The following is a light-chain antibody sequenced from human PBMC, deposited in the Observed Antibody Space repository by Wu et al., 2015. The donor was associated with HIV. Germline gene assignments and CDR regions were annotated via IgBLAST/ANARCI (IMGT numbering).Light chain of an antibody. Sequence: DIQMTQSPSTLSASVGDRVTITCRASQSISSWLAWYQQKPGKAPKLLIYKASSLESGVPSRFSGSGSGTHFTLTITNLQPEDFAVYYCQQSYSVPSLSFGPGTKVDIK. J-gene: IGKJ3*01. CDR2: KAS. V-gene: IGKV1-5*03. CDR1: QSISSW. CDR3: QQSYSVPSLS.